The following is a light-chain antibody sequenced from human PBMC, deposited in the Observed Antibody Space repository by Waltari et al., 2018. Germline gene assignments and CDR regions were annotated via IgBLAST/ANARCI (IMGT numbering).Light chain of an antibody. CDR3: SSYSSVTNVV. CDR1: SSDVGGHPY. V-gene: IGLV2-14*01. Sequence: QSALTQPASVSVSPGQSITISCPGTSSDVGGHPYVSWYQQHPGEAPKLIIYDVSSRPSGVSPRFSASRSGNTASLTISGLRTEDEADYYCSSYSSVTNVVFGGGTKLTVL. J-gene: IGLJ2*01. CDR2: DVS.